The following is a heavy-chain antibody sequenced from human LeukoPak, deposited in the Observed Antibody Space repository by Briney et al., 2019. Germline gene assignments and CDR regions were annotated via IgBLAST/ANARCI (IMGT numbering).Heavy chain of an antibody. Sequence: GSSVKVSCKASGGTFSSYAISWVRQAPGQGLGWMGRIIPILGIANYAQKFQGRVTITADKSTSTAYMELSSPRYEYTAVYYCARVGYSSGWYPEIDYWGQGTLVTVSS. CDR1: GGTFSSYA. J-gene: IGHJ4*02. V-gene: IGHV1-69*04. CDR3: ARVGYSSGWYPEIDY. D-gene: IGHD6-19*01. CDR2: IIPILGIA.